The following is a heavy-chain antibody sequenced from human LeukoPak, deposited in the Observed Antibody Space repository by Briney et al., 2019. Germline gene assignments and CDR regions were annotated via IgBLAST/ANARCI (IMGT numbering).Heavy chain of an antibody. D-gene: IGHD2/OR15-2a*01. CDR2: FDPEDGET. CDR3: ATSFYRGYYFDY. J-gene: IGHJ4*02. CDR1: GYTLTELS. V-gene: IGHV1-24*01. Sequence: ASVRVSCKVSGYTLTELSMHWVRQAPGKGLEWMGGFDPEDGETIYAQKFQGRVTMTEDTSTDTAYMELSSLRSEDTAVYYCATSFYRGYYFDYWGQGTLVTVSS.